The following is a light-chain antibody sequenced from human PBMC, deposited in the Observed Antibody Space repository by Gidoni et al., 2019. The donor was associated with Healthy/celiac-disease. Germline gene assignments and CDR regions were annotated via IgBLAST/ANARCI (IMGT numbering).Light chain of an antibody. CDR1: ISDVGGYNY. J-gene: IGLJ3*02. CDR2: EVS. CDR3: SSYAGSNTWV. Sequence: QSALTQPPSASRSPGQSVTISCTGTISDVGGYNYVSWYQQHPGKAPKLMIYEVSKRPSRVPDRFSGSKSGNTASLTVSGLQAEDEADYYCSSYAGSNTWVFGGGTKLTVL. V-gene: IGLV2-8*01.